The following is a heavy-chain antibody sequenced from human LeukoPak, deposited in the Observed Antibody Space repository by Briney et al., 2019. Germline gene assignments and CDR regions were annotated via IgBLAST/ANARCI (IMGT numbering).Heavy chain of an antibody. CDR3: ARMGRSSGPFQH. V-gene: IGHV4-34*01. CDR1: GGSFSGYY. D-gene: IGHD6-25*01. J-gene: IGHJ1*01. CDR2: INHSGST. Sequence: PSETLSLTCAVYGGSFSGYYWSWIRQPPGKGLEWIGEINHSGSTNYNPSLKSRVTISVDTSKNQLSLKLSSVTAADTAVYYCARMGRSSGPFQHWGQGTLVTVSS.